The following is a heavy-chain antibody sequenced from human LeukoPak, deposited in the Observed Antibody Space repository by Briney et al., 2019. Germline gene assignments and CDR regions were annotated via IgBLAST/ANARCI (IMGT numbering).Heavy chain of an antibody. J-gene: IGHJ4*02. CDR1: GGSISSGGYY. CDR2: IYYSGST. Sequence: SETLCLTCTVSGGSISSGGYYGSWIRQHPGKGLEWIGYIYYSGSTCYNPSLKSRVTISVDTSKNQFSLKLSSVTAADTAVYYCARGAYCSGGSCYFDYRGQGTLVTVSS. V-gene: IGHV4-31*03. CDR3: ARGAYCSGGSCYFDY. D-gene: IGHD2-15*01.